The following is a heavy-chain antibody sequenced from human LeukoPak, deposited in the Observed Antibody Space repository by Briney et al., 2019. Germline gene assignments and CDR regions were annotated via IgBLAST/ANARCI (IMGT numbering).Heavy chain of an antibody. CDR3: ARRLTQYDCFDP. J-gene: IGHJ5*02. Sequence: SQTLSLTCAISGDSVSSNSVTWNWVRQSPSRGLEWLGRTYYRSTWYNDYAVSVRGRITVNPDTSKNQFSLHLNSVTPEDTAVYYCARRLTQYDCFDPWGQGILVIVSS. V-gene: IGHV6-1*01. CDR2: TYYRSTWYN. D-gene: IGHD2-2*01. CDR1: GDSVSSNSVT.